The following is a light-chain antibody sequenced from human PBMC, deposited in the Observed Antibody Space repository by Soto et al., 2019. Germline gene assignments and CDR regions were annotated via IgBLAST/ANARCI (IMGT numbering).Light chain of an antibody. CDR1: SSDVRSYNL. J-gene: IGLJ1*01. V-gene: IGLV2-23*01. CDR3: CSYAGSSTYV. Sequence: QSVLTQPASVSGSPGQSITISCTGTSSDVRSYNLVSWYQQHPGKAPKLMIYEGSKRPSGVSNRFSGSKSGNTASLTISGLQAEDEAEYYCCSYAGSSTYVFGTGTKLTVL. CDR2: EGS.